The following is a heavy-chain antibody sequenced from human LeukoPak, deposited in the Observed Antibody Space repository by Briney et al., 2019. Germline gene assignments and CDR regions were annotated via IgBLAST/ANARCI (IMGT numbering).Heavy chain of an antibody. J-gene: IGHJ1*01. CDR1: GFTFSRYW. Sequence: GGSLRLSCEASGFTFSRYWMHWVRHAPGKGLGWVSRIKSDGKTNYADSVKGRFTISRDNAKNTVSLQMDSLRAEDTGVYYCARAPSEVGGYYPEYFRHWGQGTLVTVSS. V-gene: IGHV3-74*01. D-gene: IGHD3-22*01. CDR2: IKSDGKT. CDR3: ARAPSEVGGYYPEYFRH.